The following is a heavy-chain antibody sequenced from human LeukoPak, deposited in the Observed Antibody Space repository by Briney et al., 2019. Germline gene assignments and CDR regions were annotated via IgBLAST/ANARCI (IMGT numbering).Heavy chain of an antibody. Sequence: PGGSLRLSCAASGFTFSSYGMHWVSQAPGKGLEWVAFIRYDGSTKDYADSVKGRFTISRDNSKNTLYLQMNSLRAEDTAVYYCARDLRLQKYYDILTGYSPTAEGVVDYWGQGTLVTVSS. J-gene: IGHJ4*02. V-gene: IGHV3-30*02. CDR1: GFTFSSYG. CDR3: ARDLRLQKYYDILTGYSPTAEGVVDY. CDR2: IRYDGSTK. D-gene: IGHD3-9*01.